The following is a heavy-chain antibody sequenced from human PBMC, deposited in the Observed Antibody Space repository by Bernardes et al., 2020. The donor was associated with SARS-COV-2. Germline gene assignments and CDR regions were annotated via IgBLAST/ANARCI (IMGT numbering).Heavy chain of an antibody. Sequence: GGSLRLSCAASGFTFSSYAMSWVRQAPGKGLEWVSAISGSGGSTYYADSVKGRFTISRDNSKNTLYLQMNSLRAEDTAVYYCAKASGYSYGLASTFDYWGQGTLVTVSS. D-gene: IGHD5-18*01. CDR2: ISGSGGST. CDR1: GFTFSSYA. V-gene: IGHV3-23*01. CDR3: AKASGYSYGLASTFDY. J-gene: IGHJ4*02.